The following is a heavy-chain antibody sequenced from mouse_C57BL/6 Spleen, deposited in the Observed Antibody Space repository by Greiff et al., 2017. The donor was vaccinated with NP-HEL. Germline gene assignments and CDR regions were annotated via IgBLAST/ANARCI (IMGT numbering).Heavy chain of an antibody. J-gene: IGHJ4*01. CDR3: ARHVQSDAMDY. CDR2: ISSGGSYT. V-gene: IGHV5-6*01. Sequence: DVQLVESGGDLVKPGGSLKLSCAASGFTFSSYGMSWVRQTPDKRLEWVATISSGGSYTYYPDSVKGRFTISRDNAKNTLYLQMSSLKSEDTAMYYCARHVQSDAMDYWGQGTSVTVSS. CDR1: GFTFSSYG.